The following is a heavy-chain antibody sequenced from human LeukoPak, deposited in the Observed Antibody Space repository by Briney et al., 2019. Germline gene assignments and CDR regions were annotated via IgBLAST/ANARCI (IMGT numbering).Heavy chain of an antibody. CDR2: IIPILGIA. Sequence: SVKVSCKASGGTFSSYAISWVRQAPGQGLEWMGRIIPILGIANYAQKFQGRVTITADKSTSTAYMELSSPRSEDTAVYYCASGLVSCSGGSCSASFDYWGQGTLVTVSS. J-gene: IGHJ4*02. V-gene: IGHV1-69*04. CDR3: ASGLVSCSGGSCSASFDY. CDR1: GGTFSSYA. D-gene: IGHD2-15*01.